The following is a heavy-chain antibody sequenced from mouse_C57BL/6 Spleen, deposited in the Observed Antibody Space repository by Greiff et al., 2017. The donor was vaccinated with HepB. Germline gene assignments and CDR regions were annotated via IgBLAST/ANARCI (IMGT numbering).Heavy chain of an antibody. CDR2: IDPNSGGT. D-gene: IGHD1-1*01. J-gene: IGHJ1*03. CDR1: GYTFTSYW. V-gene: IGHV1-72*01. Sequence: VKLQQPGAELVKPGASVKLSCKASGYTFTSYWMHWVKQRPGRGLEWIGRIDPNSGGTKYNVKFKSKATLTVDKPSSTAYMQLRSLTSEDSAVYYCAREGILYYYGSSYVHFDVWGTGTTVTVSS. CDR3: AREGILYYYGSSYVHFDV.